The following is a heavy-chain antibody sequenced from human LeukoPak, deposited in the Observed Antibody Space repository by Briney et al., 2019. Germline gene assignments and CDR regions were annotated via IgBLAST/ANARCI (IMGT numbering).Heavy chain of an antibody. CDR3: ARVLDYYYFYMDV. CDR2: INPNSGGT. Sequence: VASVKVSCKASGYTFTGYYMHWVRQAPGQGLEWMGWINPNSGGTNYAQKFQGRVTMTRDASISTAYMELSRLRSDDTAVYYCARVLDYYYFYMDVWGKGTTVTVSS. V-gene: IGHV1-2*02. CDR1: GYTFTGYY. J-gene: IGHJ6*03.